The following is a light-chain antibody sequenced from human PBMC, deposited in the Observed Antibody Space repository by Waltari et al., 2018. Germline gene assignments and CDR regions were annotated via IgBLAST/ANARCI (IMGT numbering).Light chain of an antibody. CDR1: QSLLHSNGYNY. J-gene: IGKJ1*01. CDR3: MQALQTPA. V-gene: IGKV2-28*01. Sequence: DIVVTQSPLSLPVTPGEPASTSCRSSQSLLHSNGYNYLDWYLQKPGQSPQLLIYLGSNRASGVPDRFSGSGSGTDFTLKISRVEAEDVGVYYCMQALQTPAFGQGTKVEIK. CDR2: LGS.